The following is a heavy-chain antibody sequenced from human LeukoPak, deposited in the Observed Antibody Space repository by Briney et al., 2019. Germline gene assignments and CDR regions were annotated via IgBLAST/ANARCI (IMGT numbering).Heavy chain of an antibody. CDR3: ASSTQISKYADY. D-gene: IGHD2-2*01. V-gene: IGHV3-74*01. J-gene: IGHJ4*02. CDR2: INSDGSIT. Sequence: GGSLRLSCAASGFTFSSYWMHWVRQAPGKGLVWVSRINSDGSITTYADSVRGRFTISRDNAKSTLYLQMNSLRAEDTAGYYCASSTQISKYADYWGQGALVTVSS. CDR1: GFTFSSYW.